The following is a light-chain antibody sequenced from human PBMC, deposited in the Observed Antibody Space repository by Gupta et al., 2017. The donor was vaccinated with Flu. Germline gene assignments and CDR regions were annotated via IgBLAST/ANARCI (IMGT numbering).Light chain of an antibody. Sequence: SLGERAASNCRSSQSRLDSPKNKSYLAWHQHKAGQPPQLLFYWASTRKSGVSDRFSNRASGTDFTLTINIRHAEDVAVYYCQHQDTAPITFGGGTKVEMK. J-gene: IGKJ4*01. V-gene: IGKV4-1*01. CDR3: QHQDTAPIT. CDR2: WAS. CDR1: QSRLDSPKNKSY.